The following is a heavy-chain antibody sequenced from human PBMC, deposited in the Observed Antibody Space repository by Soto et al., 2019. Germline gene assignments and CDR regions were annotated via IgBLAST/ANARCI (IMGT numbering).Heavy chain of an antibody. CDR3: ARVAGITIFGVVPSYGMDV. J-gene: IGHJ6*02. D-gene: IGHD3-3*01. Sequence: PVGSLRLSCAASGFTFSSYAMSWVRQAPGKGLEWVSAISGSGGSTYYADSVKGRFTISRDNSKNTLYLQMNSLRAEDTAVYYCARVAGITIFGVVPSYGMDVWGQGTTVTVSS. CDR2: ISGSGGST. V-gene: IGHV3-23*01. CDR1: GFTFSSYA.